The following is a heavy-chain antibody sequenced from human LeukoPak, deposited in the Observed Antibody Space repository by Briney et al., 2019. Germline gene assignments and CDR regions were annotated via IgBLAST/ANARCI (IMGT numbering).Heavy chain of an antibody. CDR1: GGSFSGYY. CDR3: ARSIAARLDYYYYMDV. V-gene: IGHV4-34*01. CDR2: INHSGST. Sequence: SETLSLTCAVYGGSFSGYYWSWIRQPPGKGLEWIGEINHSGSTNYNPSLKSRVTISVDTSKNQFSLKLSSVTAADTAVYYCARSIAARLDYYYYMDVWGKGTTVTVSS. D-gene: IGHD6-6*01. J-gene: IGHJ6*03.